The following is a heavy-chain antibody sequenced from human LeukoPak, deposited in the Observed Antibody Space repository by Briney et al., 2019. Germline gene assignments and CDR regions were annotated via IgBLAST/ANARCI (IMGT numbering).Heavy chain of an antibody. CDR1: GFSFSSCA. J-gene: IGHJ4*02. D-gene: IGHD3-22*01. CDR3: AKDLYYHSSVYSLAY. V-gene: IGHV3-23*01. Sequence: GGSLRLSCAVSGFSFSSCAMSWVRQAPGKGLEWVSGISSSGGDTYYADSVKGRFTISRDNSKNTLFLQMSSLRAEDTAVYYCAKDLYYHSSVYSLAYWGQGTLVTVSS. CDR2: ISSSGGDT.